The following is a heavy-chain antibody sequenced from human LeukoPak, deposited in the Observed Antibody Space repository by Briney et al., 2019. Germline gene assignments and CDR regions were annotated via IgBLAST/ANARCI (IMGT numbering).Heavy chain of an antibody. D-gene: IGHD6-19*01. Sequence: PSEALSLTCAVYGGSFSGYYWSWIRQPPGKGLEWIGEINHSGSTNYNPSLKSRVTISVDTSKNQFSLKLSSVTAADTAVYYCARRGQWLYYLYDYWGQGTLVTVSS. V-gene: IGHV4-34*01. J-gene: IGHJ4*02. CDR3: ARRGQWLYYLYDY. CDR1: GGSFSGYY. CDR2: INHSGST.